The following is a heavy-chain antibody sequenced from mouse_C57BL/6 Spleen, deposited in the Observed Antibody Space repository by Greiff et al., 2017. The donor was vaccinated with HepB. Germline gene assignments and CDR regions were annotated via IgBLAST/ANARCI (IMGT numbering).Heavy chain of an antibody. J-gene: IGHJ1*03. Sequence: VQLQQSGAELVKPGASVKLSCKASGYTFTSYWMHWVKQRPGQGLEWIGMIHPNSGSTNYNEKFKSKATLTVDKSSSTAYMQLSSLTSEDSAVYYCARGSLTGYFDVWGTGTTVTVSS. CDR2: IHPNSGST. CDR1: GYTFTSYW. D-gene: IGHD6-1*01. CDR3: ARGSLTGYFDV. V-gene: IGHV1-64*01.